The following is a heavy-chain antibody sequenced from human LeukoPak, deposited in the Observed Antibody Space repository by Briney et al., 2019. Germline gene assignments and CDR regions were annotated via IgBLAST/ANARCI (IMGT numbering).Heavy chain of an antibody. Sequence: GGSLRLSCAASGFTFSGSAMHGVRQASGKGLEGVGRIRSKANSYATAYAASVKGRFTISRDDSKNTLYLQMNSLRAEDTAVYYCATSKDYYGSGSYSYWGQGTLVTVSS. CDR3: ATSKDYYGSGSYSY. V-gene: IGHV3-73*01. CDR1: GFTFSGSA. CDR2: IRSKANSYAT. D-gene: IGHD3-10*01. J-gene: IGHJ4*02.